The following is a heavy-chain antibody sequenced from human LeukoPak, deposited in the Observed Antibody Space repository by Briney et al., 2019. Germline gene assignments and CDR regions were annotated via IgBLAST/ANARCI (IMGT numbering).Heavy chain of an antibody. Sequence: GGSLRLSCAASGFTFSSYAMHWVRQAPGKGLEWVAVISYDGSNKYYVDSVKGRFTISRDNSKNTLYLQMNSLRAEDTAVYYCARDSGSYLGDYWGQGTLVTVSS. J-gene: IGHJ4*02. CDR1: GFTFSSYA. D-gene: IGHD1-26*01. CDR2: ISYDGSNK. CDR3: ARDSGSYLGDY. V-gene: IGHV3-30-3*01.